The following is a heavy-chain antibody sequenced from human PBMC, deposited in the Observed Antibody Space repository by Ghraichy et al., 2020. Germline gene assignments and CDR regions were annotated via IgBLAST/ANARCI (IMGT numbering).Heavy chain of an antibody. CDR2: IKQDASEK. CDR1: GFTFSTYW. V-gene: IGHV3-7*03. D-gene: IGHD2-15*01. J-gene: IGHJ5*02. Sequence: GGSLRLSCAASGFTFSTYWMTWVRQAPGKGLEWVANIKQDASEKNYVDSVKGRFTISRDNAKNSLYLQMNSLRAEDTAVYYCARELGYCSGASCYFWFDPWGQGTLVTVSS. CDR3: ARELGYCSGASCYFWFDP.